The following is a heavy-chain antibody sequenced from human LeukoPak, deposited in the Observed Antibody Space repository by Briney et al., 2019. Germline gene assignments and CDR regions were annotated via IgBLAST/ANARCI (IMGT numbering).Heavy chain of an antibody. CDR3: ARDRVDGSLWFDP. CDR2: ISSSGSTI. V-gene: IGHV3-48*04. Sequence: GGTLRLSCAASGFTFSSYGMSWVRQAPGKGLEWVSYISSSGSTIYYADSVKGRFTISRDNAKNSLYLQMNSLRAEDTAVYYCARDRVDGSLWFDPWGQGTLVTVSS. J-gene: IGHJ5*02. CDR1: GFTFSSYG. D-gene: IGHD3-10*01.